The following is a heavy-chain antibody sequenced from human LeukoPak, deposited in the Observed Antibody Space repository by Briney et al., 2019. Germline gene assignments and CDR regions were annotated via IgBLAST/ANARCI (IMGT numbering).Heavy chain of an antibody. V-gene: IGHV4-39*07. D-gene: IGHD2-2*01. CDR3: ARTGGVVVPAAPPPHMDV. CDR1: GGSISSSSYY. J-gene: IGHJ6*03. CDR2: IYYSGST. Sequence: SETLSLTCTVSGGSISSSSYYWGWIRQPPGKGLEWIGSIYYSGSTYYNPSLKSRVTISVDTSKNQFSLKLSSVTAADTAVYYCARTGGVVVPAAPPPHMDVWGKGTTVTVSS.